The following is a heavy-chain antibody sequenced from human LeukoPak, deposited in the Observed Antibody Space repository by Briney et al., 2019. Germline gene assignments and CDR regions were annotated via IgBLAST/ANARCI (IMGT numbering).Heavy chain of an antibody. CDR3: ALNLPLDYYDSSGSPWGY. V-gene: IGHV1-69*13. Sequence: SVKVSCKASGGTFSSYAISWVRQAPGQGLEWMGGIIPIFGTANYAQKFQGRVTITADESTCTAYMELSSLRSEDTAVYYCALNLPLDYYDSSGSPWGYWGQGTLVTLSS. D-gene: IGHD3-22*01. J-gene: IGHJ4*02. CDR2: IIPIFGTA. CDR1: GGTFSSYA.